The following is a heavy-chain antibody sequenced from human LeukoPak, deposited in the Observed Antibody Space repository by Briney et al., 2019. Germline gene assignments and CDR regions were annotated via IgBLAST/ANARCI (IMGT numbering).Heavy chain of an antibody. CDR3: ARGSLLWFGELSLLDY. J-gene: IGHJ4*02. D-gene: IGHD3-10*01. V-gene: IGHV3-30*04. Sequence: GGSLRLSCAASGFTFSSYAMHWVRQAPGKGLEWVAVISYDGSNKYYADSVKGRFTISRDNSKNTLYLQMHSLRAEDTAVYYCARGSLLWFGELSLLDYWGQGTLVTVSS. CDR2: ISYDGSNK. CDR1: GFTFSSYA.